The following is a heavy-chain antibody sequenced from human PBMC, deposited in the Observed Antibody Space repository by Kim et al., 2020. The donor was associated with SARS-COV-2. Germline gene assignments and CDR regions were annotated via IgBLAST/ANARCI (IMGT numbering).Heavy chain of an antibody. Sequence: GGSLRLSCAASGFTFSSYAMSWVRQAPGKGLEWVSAISGSGGSTYYADSVKGRFTISRDNSKNTLYLQMNSLRAEDTAVYYCTKDGPRNYYDGRGYYYDYWGQGTLVTVSS. CDR1: GFTFSSYA. CDR2: ISGSGGST. CDR3: TKDGPRNYYDGRGYYYDY. D-gene: IGHD3-22*01. V-gene: IGHV3-23*01. J-gene: IGHJ4*02.